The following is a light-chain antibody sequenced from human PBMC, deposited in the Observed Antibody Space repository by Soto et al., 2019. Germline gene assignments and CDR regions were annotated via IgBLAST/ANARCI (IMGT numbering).Light chain of an antibody. V-gene: IGLV1-40*01. Sequence: QSVLTQPPSVSGAPGQRVTISCIGATSDVHWYQHLPGTAPTLLIYGNNNRPSGVPDRFSGSKSGTSASLAITGLQAEDEADYYCQSFDSSLSALYVFGTGTQVTVL. CDR3: QSFDSSLSALYV. J-gene: IGLJ1*01. CDR1: GATSD. CDR2: GNN.